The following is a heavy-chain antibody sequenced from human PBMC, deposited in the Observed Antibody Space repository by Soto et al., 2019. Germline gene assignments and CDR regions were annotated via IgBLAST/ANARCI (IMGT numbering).Heavy chain of an antibody. D-gene: IGHD2-8*01. CDR2: ISGNKGAT. CDR1: GYTFANYG. Sequence: QVQLMQSGTEVKKPGASVKVSCKAAGYTFANYGISWVRQAPGQGLEWMGWISGNKGATNYAPKIQGRVTMPIDTSTDTAYMDLRSLRSDDTAVYFSARDLMYFRTNGNWFDSWAQGTLVTGSS. CDR3: ARDLMYFRTNGNWFDS. J-gene: IGHJ5*01. V-gene: IGHV1-18*04.